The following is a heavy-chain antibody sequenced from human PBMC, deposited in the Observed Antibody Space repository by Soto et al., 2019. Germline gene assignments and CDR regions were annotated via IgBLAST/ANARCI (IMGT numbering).Heavy chain of an antibody. V-gene: IGHV4-59*02. CDR2: IYYNGKT. Sequence: GPRTVTTSETLSLTCNVSGGSVNSYFWNWIRQSPGKGLEWIGHIYYNGKTNLNPSLKSRVTISVDRSSNQFSLKLTSLTAADTAIYYCARATPTGTLNDFWGGYYSHWGPGMLVTVSS. J-gene: IGHJ4*02. CDR1: GGSVNSYF. D-gene: IGHD3-3*01. CDR3: ARATPTGTLNDFWGGYYSH.